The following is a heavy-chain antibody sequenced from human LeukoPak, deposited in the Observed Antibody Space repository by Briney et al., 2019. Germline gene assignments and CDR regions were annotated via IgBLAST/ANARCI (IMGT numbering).Heavy chain of an antibody. D-gene: IGHD4-17*01. CDR2: IYWDDDK. CDR3: AQVRMHYGEGPADY. Sequence: ESGPTLVNPTQTLTLTCAFSGFSLSTSGVGVGWIRQPPGKALEWLALIYWDDDKRYSPSLKSRLTITKDTSKNQVVLTMTNMDPVDTATYYCAQVRMHYGEGPADYWGQGTLVTVSS. CDR1: GFSLSTSGVG. J-gene: IGHJ4*02. V-gene: IGHV2-5*02.